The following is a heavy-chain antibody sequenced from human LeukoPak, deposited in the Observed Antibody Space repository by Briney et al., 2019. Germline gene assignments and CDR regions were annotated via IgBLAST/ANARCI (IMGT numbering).Heavy chain of an antibody. V-gene: IGHV4-59*01. Sequence: SETLSLTCTVSGGSISSYYWSWIRQPPEKGLEWIGYIYYSRTTNYNPSLKSRVTMSVDTSKNRLSLKLSSVTAADTAVYYCATHPTVITRFDIWGQGTMVTVSS. CDR3: ATHPTVITRFDI. D-gene: IGHD4-23*01. J-gene: IGHJ3*02. CDR1: GGSISSYY. CDR2: IYYSRTT.